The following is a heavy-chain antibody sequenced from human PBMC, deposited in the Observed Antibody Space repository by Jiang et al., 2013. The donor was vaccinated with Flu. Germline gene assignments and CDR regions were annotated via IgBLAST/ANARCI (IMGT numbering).Heavy chain of an antibody. CDR3: ARTISYSDYWSGYSGGDAFDI. D-gene: IGHD3-3*01. Sequence: SYISSSGSYTNHADSVKGRFTISRDNAKNSLSLLMNSLRAEDTAVYYCARTISYSDYWSGYSGGDAFDIWGQGTMVTVSS. J-gene: IGHJ3*02. V-gene: IGHV3-11*06. CDR2: ISSSGSYT.